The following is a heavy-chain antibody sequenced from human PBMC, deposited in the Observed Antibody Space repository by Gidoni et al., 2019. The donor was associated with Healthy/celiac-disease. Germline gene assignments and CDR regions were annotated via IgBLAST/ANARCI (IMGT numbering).Heavy chain of an antibody. CDR3: ARAGYIYGLGY. D-gene: IGHD5-18*01. CDR1: GASSSSGGYY. CDR2: IYYSGSP. Sequence: QVQLRESGPGLVKPSQNLSLTCTVSGASSSSGGYYWRWIRQLPGKGLEWIGYIYYSGSPYYAPSLMTRVTISVYMSKNQFSLTLSSVTAAATAVYYCARAGYIYGLGYWGQGTLVTVSS. V-gene: IGHV4-31*03. J-gene: IGHJ4*02.